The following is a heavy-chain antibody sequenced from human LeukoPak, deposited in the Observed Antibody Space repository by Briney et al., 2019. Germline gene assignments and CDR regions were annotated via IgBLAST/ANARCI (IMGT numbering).Heavy chain of an antibody. CDR2: IYYSGST. J-gene: IGHJ6*02. CDR1: GGSISSYY. CDR3: ARDRGLVAATLRYYYYGMDV. D-gene: IGHD5-12*01. V-gene: IGHV4-59*01. Sequence: PSETLSLTCTVSGGSISSYYWSWIRQPPGKGLEWIGYIYYSGSTNYNPSLKSRVTISVDTSKNQFSLKLSSVTAADTAVYYCARDRGLVAATLRYYYYGMDVWGQGTTVTVSS.